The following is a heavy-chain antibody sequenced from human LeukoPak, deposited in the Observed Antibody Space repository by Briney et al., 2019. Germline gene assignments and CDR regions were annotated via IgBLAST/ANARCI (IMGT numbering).Heavy chain of an antibody. CDR1: RFTFSSYE. V-gene: IGHV3-48*03. CDR2: ISSSGSTI. D-gene: IGHD4-23*01. CDR3: ARAGGNPALYFQH. Sequence: QPGGSLRLSCAASRFTFSSYEMNWVRQAPGKGLEWVSYISSSGSTIYYADSVKGRFTISRDNAKNSLYLQMNSLRAEDTAVYYCARAGGNPALYFQHWGQGTLVTVSS. J-gene: IGHJ1*01.